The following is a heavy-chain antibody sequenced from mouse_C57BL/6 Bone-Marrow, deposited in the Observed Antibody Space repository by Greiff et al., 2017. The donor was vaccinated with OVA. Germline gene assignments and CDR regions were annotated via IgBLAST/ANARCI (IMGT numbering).Heavy chain of an antibody. CDR2: IDPENGDT. CDR1: GFNIKDDY. D-gene: IGHD1-1*01. CDR3: TTLGLDYYGSSYGCAY. Sequence: VQLQQSGAELVRPGASVKLSCTASGFNIKDDYMHWVKQRPEQGLEWIGWIDPENGDTEYASKFQGKATITADTSSNTAYLQLSSLTSEDTAVYYCTTLGLDYYGSSYGCAYWGQGTLVTVSA. V-gene: IGHV14-4*01. J-gene: IGHJ3*01.